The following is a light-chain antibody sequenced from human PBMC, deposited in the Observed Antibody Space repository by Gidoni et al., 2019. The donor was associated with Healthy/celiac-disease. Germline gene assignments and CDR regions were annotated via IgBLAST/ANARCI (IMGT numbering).Light chain of an antibody. V-gene: IGLV1-40*01. CDR1: STNIGSGYD. CDR3: QSYDSSLRVVV. J-gene: IGLJ2*01. CDR2: GNS. Sequence: QSVLTKPPSVSGAPGQGGTISCTGSSTNIGSGYDVHWYQQLPGTAPKLLIYGNSHRPSWVPDRFSGSKSGPSASLAITGLQAENEADYYCQSYDSSLRVVVFGGGTKLTVL.